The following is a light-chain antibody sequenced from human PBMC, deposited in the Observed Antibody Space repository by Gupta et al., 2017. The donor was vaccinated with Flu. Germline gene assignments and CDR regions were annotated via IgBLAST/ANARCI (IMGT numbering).Light chain of an antibody. CDR2: DVN. J-gene: IGLJ1*01. CDR3: CSYAGRYTYV. CDR1: SSDVGNYNY. V-gene: IGLV2-11*01. Sequence: SALTQPRSVSGSPGPSVTISCTGTSSDVGNYNYVSWYQQPPGKAPKLMIYDVNKRPAGVPDRFSGSKSGNTASLTISGLQAEDEADYYCCSYAGRYTYVFGTGTTVTVL.